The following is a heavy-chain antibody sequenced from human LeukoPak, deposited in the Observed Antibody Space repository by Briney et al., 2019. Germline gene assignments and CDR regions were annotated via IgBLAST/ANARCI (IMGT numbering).Heavy chain of an antibody. V-gene: IGHV1-2*02. CDR2: INPNSGGT. Sequence: GASVKVSCKASGYTFTRYGVAWVRQAPGQGLEWMGWINPNSGGTNYAQKFQGRVTMTRDTSISTAYMELSRLRSDDTAVYYCAREHPVAAAGTCVDYWGQGTLVTVSS. CDR1: GYTFTRYG. J-gene: IGHJ4*02. D-gene: IGHD6-13*01. CDR3: AREHPVAAAGTCVDY.